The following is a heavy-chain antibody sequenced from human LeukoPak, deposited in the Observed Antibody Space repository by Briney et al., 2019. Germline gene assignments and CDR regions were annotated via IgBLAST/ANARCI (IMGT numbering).Heavy chain of an antibody. D-gene: IGHD3-10*01. Sequence: PGGSLRLSCAASGFTFSDYYMSWIRQAPGKGLEWVSYISSNSSYTNYADSVKGRFTISRDNAKNSLYLQMNSLRAEDTAVYSCARIQGGSGSWGAWFDPWGKETLVT. CDR2: ISSNSSYT. CDR3: ARIQGGSGSWGAWFDP. V-gene: IGHV3-11*06. CDR1: GFTFSDYY. J-gene: IGHJ5*02.